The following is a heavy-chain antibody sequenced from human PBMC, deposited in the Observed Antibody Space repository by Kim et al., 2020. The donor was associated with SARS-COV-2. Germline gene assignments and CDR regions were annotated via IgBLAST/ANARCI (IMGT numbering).Heavy chain of an antibody. CDR3: ATHHSGSGSGDMDV. D-gene: IGHD3-10*01. J-gene: IGHJ6*02. Sequence: NPSLKSRVTISVDTSKNQFSLKLSSVTAADTAVYYCATHHSGSGSGDMDVWGQGTTVTVS. V-gene: IGHV4-59*01.